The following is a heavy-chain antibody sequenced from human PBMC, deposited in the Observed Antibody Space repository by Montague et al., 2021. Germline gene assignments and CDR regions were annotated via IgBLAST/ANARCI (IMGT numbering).Heavy chain of an antibody. D-gene: IGHD4-17*01. CDR1: GDSDGGEKPT. CDR3: VRDTGSAQDGFDA. V-gene: IGHV6-1*01. Sequence: CAISGDSDGGEKPTCRSEKHTPELQLPRLGGCRYLSEKTNDYATSVEGRISIDPDTSKNQFFLHLRSVTPEDTGVYYCVRDTGSAQDGFDAWGQGTLVTVSS. CDR2: CRYLSEKTN. J-gene: IGHJ4*02.